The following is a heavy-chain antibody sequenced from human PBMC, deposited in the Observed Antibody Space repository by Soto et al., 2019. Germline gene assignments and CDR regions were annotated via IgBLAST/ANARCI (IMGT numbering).Heavy chain of an antibody. D-gene: IGHD2-8*01. Sequence: ESLKISCKGSGYSFTSYWIGWVRQMPGKGLEWMGIIYPGDSDTRYSPSFQGQVTISADKSISTAYLQWSSLKASDTAMYYCARHPVEYCTNGVRYTGLDHRGPGTMVTVAS. CDR3: ARHPVEYCTNGVRYTGLDH. CDR1: GYSFTSYW. V-gene: IGHV5-51*01. J-gene: IGHJ4*01. CDR2: IYPGDSDT.